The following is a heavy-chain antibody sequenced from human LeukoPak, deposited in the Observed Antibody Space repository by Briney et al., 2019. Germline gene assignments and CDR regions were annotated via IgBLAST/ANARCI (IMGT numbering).Heavy chain of an antibody. CDR1: GGSFSGYY. CDR2: INHSGST. V-gene: IGHV4-34*01. Sequence: TSETLSLTCAVYGGSFSGYYWSWIRQPPGKGLEWIGEINHSGSTNYNPSLKSRVTISVDTSKNQFSLKLSSVTAADTAVYYCARVAVPYDYVWGSYRRLSYFDYWGQGTLVTVSS. CDR3: ARVAVPYDYVWGSYRRLSYFDY. J-gene: IGHJ4*02. D-gene: IGHD3-16*01.